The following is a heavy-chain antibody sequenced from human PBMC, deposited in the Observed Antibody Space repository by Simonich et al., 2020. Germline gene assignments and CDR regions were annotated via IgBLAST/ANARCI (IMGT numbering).Heavy chain of an antibody. Sequence: QVQLVESGGGVVQPGRSLRLSCAASGFTFSSYAMHWVRQAPGKGVEGVEGISNDGSNKDYADSVKGRFTISRDNSKNTLYLQMNSLRAEDTAVYYCAREDLTGDAFDIWGQGTMVTVSS. J-gene: IGHJ3*02. CDR1: GFTFSSYA. D-gene: IGHD7-27*01. CDR3: AREDLTGDAFDI. V-gene: IGHV3-30*07. CDR2: ISNDGSNK.